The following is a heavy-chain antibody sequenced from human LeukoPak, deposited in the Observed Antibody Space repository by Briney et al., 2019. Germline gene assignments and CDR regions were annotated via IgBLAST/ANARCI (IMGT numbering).Heavy chain of an antibody. CDR2: IKGDGIET. CDR3: ARDVVLGSGSCAS. V-gene: IGHV3-74*01. J-gene: IGHJ4*02. D-gene: IGHD3-10*01. Sequence: PMVSCGDSGLKVNGLYIGWRRQTKKKGLVWVSRIKGDGIETNYADSVKGRFTVSRDNAKNTLFLQMNSLRAEDTAVYFCARDVVLGSGSCASWGQGTLVTVSS. CDR1: GLKVNGLY.